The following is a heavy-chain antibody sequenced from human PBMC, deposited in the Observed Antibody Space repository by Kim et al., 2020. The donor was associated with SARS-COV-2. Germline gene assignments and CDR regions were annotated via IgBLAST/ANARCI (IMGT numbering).Heavy chain of an antibody. CDR3: ARDRDQVSIDAFDI. Sequence: AQKFQCRVTITADESTSTAYMELSSLRSEDTAVYYCARDRDQVSIDAFDIWGQGTMVTVSS. V-gene: IGHV1-69*01. J-gene: IGHJ3*02. D-gene: IGHD2-8*01.